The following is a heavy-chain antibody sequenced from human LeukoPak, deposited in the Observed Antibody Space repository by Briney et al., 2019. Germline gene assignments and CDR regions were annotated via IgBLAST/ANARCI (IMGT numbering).Heavy chain of an antibody. Sequence: SETLSLTCTVSGGSISTTNYYWGWIRQPPGKGLEWIGRIYTSGSTNYNPSLKSRVTISEDTSKNQFSLRLSSVTAADTAVYYCARASYSYDINGWVPFDYWGQGTLVTVSS. CDR2: IYTSGST. V-gene: IGHV4-61*05. CDR1: GGSISTTNYY. CDR3: ARASYSYDINGWVPFDY. J-gene: IGHJ4*02. D-gene: IGHD3-22*01.